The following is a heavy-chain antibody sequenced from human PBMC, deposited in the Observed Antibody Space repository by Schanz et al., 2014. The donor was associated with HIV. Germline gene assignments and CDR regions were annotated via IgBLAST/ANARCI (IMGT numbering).Heavy chain of an antibody. J-gene: IGHJ2*01. Sequence: QVQIVQSGPEVKKPGASVRVSCETSGYTFFDYDINWVRQAPGQGLEWMGWVNPESGNTGMADKSLGRLSRTRFHSTGTAYMELDSLRSEDTAIYYCVRAASFHFDKEGYYRNWYFDFWGRGTLVAVSS. CDR2: VNPESGNT. CDR3: VRAASFHFDKEGYYRNWYFDF. V-gene: IGHV1-8*02. CDR1: GYTFFDYD. D-gene: IGHD1-26*01.